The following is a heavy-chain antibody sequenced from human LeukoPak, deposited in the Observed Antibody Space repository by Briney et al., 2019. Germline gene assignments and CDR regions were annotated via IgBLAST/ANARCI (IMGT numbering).Heavy chain of an antibody. CDR1: GFTFGTYW. D-gene: IGHD3-3*01. CDR2: IKQDGSQR. Sequence: GGSLRLSCAASGFTFGTYWMSWIRQAPGKGLEWVANIKQDGSQRNYVDSVRGRFTISRDNSKNTLYLQMNSLRAEDTAVYYCATNRRGTAYYDFWSGYYEDWFDPWGQGTLVTVSS. V-gene: IGHV3-7*01. J-gene: IGHJ5*02. CDR3: ATNRRGTAYYDFWSGYYEDWFDP.